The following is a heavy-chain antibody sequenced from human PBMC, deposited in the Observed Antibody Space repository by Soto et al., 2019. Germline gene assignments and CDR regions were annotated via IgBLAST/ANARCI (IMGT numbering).Heavy chain of an antibody. J-gene: IGHJ5*02. CDR2: IYWDDDK. CDR3: ARRLVDDRLENRLGP. D-gene: IGHD3-16*02. CDR1: GFSLNTKRKA. Sequence: TLECSLPGFSLNTKRKAVGWIRQPPGKALEWLALIYWDDDKRYNPSLKSRLAITKDTSKNQVVLTMTNMDPVDTGTYYCARRLVDDRLENRLGPWGQGILVTVPS. V-gene: IGHV2-5*02.